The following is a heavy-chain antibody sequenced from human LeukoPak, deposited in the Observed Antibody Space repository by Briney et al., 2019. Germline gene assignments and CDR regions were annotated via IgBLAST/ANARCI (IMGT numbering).Heavy chain of an antibody. V-gene: IGHV1-8*01. D-gene: IGHD3-16*02. CDR1: GYTFTSYD. J-gene: IGHJ4*02. CDR3: ARGHYDYVWGSYRPVYFDY. CDR2: MNPNSGNT. Sequence: GASVKVPCKASGYTFTSYDINWVRQATGQGLEWMGWMNPNSGNTGYAQKFQGRVTMTRNTSISTAYMELSSLRSEDTAVYYCARGHYDYVWGSYRPVYFDYWGQGTLVTVSS.